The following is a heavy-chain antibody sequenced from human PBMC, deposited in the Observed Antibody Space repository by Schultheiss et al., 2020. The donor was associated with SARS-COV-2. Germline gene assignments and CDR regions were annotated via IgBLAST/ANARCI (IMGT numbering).Heavy chain of an antibody. CDR2: INPNSGGT. CDR3: ARGGYYDFWSGYGSSYYYYMDV. D-gene: IGHD3-3*01. Sequence: ASVKVSCKASGFTFTSSAMQWVRQAPGQGLEWMGWINPNSGGTNYAQKFQGRVTITRDTSASTAYMELSSLRSEDTAVYYCARGGYYDFWSGYGSSYYYYMDVWGKGTTVTVSS. J-gene: IGHJ6*03. V-gene: IGHV1-3*01. CDR1: GFTFTSSA.